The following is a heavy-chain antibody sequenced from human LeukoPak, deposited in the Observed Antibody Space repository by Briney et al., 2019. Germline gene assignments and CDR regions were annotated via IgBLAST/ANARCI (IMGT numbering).Heavy chain of an antibody. J-gene: IGHJ4*02. V-gene: IGHV4-4*07. CDR3: ARSTAGAARHDS. CDR1: GGSISTYY. Sequence: SETLSLTCTVSGGSISTYYWSWIRQPAGEGLEWIGRISTTGNTNYSPSLKSRVTMSLDTSNNQFSLKLSSVTAADTAVYYCARSTAGAARHDSWGQGTLVTVSS. CDR2: ISTTGNT. D-gene: IGHD1-26*01.